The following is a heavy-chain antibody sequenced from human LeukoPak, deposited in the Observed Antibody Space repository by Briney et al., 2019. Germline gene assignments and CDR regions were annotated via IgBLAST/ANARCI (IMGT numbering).Heavy chain of an antibody. CDR3: ASRTTLGY. Sequence: SETLSLTCAVNGGSFSGYYWSWIRQPPGKGLEWIGEINRSGSTNYNPSLKSRVTISVDTSKNQFSLKLSSVTAADTAVYYCASRTTLGYWGQGTLVTVSS. CDR1: GGSFSGYY. D-gene: IGHD1-1*01. V-gene: IGHV4-34*01. CDR2: INRSGST. J-gene: IGHJ4*02.